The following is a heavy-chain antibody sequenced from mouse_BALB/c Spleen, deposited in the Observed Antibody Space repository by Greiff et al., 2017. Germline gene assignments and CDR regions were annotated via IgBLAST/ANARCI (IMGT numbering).Heavy chain of an antibody. CDR2: IWGDGST. J-gene: IGHJ3*01. CDR3: AKDQGYDGAWMAY. CDR1: GFSLTGYG. V-gene: IGHV2-6-7*01. Sequence: VQLQESGPGLVAPSQTLSITCTASGFSLTGYGVNWVRQPPGKGLEWLGMIWGDGSTDYNSALKSRLSISKDNSKSHVFLKMSSLQTDDTARYCGAKDQGYDGAWMAYWGQGTLVTVSA. D-gene: IGHD2-2*01.